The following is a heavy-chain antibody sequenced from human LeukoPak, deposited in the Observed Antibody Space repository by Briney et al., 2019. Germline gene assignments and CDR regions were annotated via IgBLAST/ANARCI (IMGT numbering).Heavy chain of an antibody. J-gene: IGHJ4*02. CDR2: INHSGST. CDR3: ARVDSGWLSVAD. D-gene: IGHD6-19*01. Sequence: SETLSLTCAVYGGSFSGYYWSWIRQPPGKGLEWIGEINHSGSTNYNPSLKSRVTISVDTSKNHFSLKLTSVTAADTAVYYCARVDSGWLSVADWGQGTLVTVSS. V-gene: IGHV4-34*01. CDR1: GGSFSGYY.